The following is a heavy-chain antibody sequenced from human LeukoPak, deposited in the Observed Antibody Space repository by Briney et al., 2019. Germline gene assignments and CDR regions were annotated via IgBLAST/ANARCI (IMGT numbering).Heavy chain of an antibody. J-gene: IGHJ4*02. Sequence: PSETLSLTCTVSGDXISSYYWTWIRQPPGKGLEWIGYIYYSGSTNYNPSLKSRVTISVDTSKNQFSLKLNSVTAADTAVYYCARENNYFDYWGQGTLVTVSS. CDR1: GDXISSYY. CDR3: ARENNYFDY. V-gene: IGHV4-59*01. CDR2: IYYSGST.